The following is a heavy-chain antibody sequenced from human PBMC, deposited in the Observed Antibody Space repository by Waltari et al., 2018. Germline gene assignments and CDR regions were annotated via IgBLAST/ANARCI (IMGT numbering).Heavy chain of an antibody. CDR3: ARDTYYYGAGSDGMDV. CDR2: ISYDGSNK. D-gene: IGHD3-10*01. Sequence: QVQLVESGGGVVQPGRSLRLSCAASAFTFRSYAFHCVPQAPGKGLEWGAVISYDGSNKYYADSVKGRFTISRDNSKNTRYLQMNSLRAEDTAVDYCARDTYYYGAGSDGMDVWGQGNTVTVSS. CDR1: AFTFRSYA. J-gene: IGHJ6*02. V-gene: IGHV3-30*01.